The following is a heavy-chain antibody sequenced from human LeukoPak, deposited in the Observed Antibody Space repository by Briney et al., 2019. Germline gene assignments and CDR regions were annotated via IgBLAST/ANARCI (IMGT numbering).Heavy chain of an antibody. J-gene: IGHJ4*02. V-gene: IGHV4-34*01. D-gene: IGHD1-26*01. Sequence: SETLSLTCAVYGGSFSGYYWSWLRQPPGKGLEWIGEINHSGSTNYNPSLKTRVTISVDTSMNQFSLKLSSVTAADTAVYYCASRKRYSGSQNDYWGQGTLVTVSS. CDR3: ASRKRYSGSQNDY. CDR1: GGSFSGYY. CDR2: INHSGST.